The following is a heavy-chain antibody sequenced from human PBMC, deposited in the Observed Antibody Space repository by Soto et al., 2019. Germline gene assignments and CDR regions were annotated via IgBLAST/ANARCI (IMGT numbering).Heavy chain of an antibody. CDR1: GFTFSSYA. D-gene: IGHD6-19*01. CDR3: AKGVAVTIYDAFDM. CDR2: ISGSGGST. V-gene: IGHV3-23*01. J-gene: IGHJ3*02. Sequence: VQLLESGGGLVQPGGSLRLSCAGSGFTFSSYAMSWVRQAPGKGLEWVSSISGSGGSTYYADSVKGRFTISRDSSKNTLYLQMNSQRAEDTAVYYCAKGVAVTIYDAFDMWGQGTMVTVSS.